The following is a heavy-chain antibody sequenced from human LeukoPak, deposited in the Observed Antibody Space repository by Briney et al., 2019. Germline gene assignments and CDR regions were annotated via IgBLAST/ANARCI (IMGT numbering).Heavy chain of an antibody. CDR1: GYSISSGYY. CDR2: IYHSGST. V-gene: IGHV4-38-2*01. Sequence: SETLPLTXAVSGYSISSGYYWGWIRQPPGKGLEWIGSIYHSGSTYYNPSLKSRVTISVDTSKNQFSLKLSSVTAADTAVYYCARKYCSSTSCYFPAFDIWGQGTMVTVSS. D-gene: IGHD2-2*01. J-gene: IGHJ3*02. CDR3: ARKYCSSTSCYFPAFDI.